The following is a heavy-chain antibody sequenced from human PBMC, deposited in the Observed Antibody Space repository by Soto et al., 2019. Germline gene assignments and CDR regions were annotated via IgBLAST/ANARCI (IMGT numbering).Heavy chain of an antibody. CDR3: ARDPPDYYDSSGYYFDAFEI. J-gene: IGHJ3*02. CDR1: GFSFGDYD. D-gene: IGHD3-22*01. V-gene: IGHV3-11*01. CDR2: ISSSGSTI. Sequence: PGGSLRLSCAASGFSFGDYDMSWIRQAPGKGLEWVSYISSSGSTIYYADSVKGRFTISRDNAKNSLYLQMNSLRAEDTAVYYCARDPPDYYDSSGYYFDAFEIWGQGTMVSVSS.